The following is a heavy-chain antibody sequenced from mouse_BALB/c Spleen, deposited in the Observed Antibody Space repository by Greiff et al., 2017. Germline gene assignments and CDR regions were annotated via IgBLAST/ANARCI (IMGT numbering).Heavy chain of an antibody. V-gene: IGHV1-9*01. CDR2: ILPGSGST. CDR1: GYKFSSYW. J-gene: IGHJ3*01. Sequence: QVQLQQSGAELMKPGASVKISCKATGYKFSSYWIEWVKQRPGHGLEWIGEILPGSGSTNYNEKFKGKATFTADTSSNTAYMQLSSLTSEDSAVYYCARMGNYYGSSWFAYWGQGTLVTVSA. CDR3: ARMGNYYGSSWFAY. D-gene: IGHD1-1*01.